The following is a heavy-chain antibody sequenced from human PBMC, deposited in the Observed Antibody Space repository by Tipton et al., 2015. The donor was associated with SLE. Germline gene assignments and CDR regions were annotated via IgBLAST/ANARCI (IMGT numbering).Heavy chain of an antibody. CDR3: ARGSYCSGGICYGYYYYYYGMDV. Sequence: SLRLSCAAPGFSFSDYYMSWIRQVPGKGLEWVAYISSSGTTIYYADSVKGRFTISRDNAKNSLYLQMNSLRAEDTAVYYCARGSYCSGGICYGYYYYYYGMDVWGQGTTVTVSS. CDR1: GFSFSDYY. CDR2: ISSSGTTI. D-gene: IGHD2-15*01. J-gene: IGHJ6*02. V-gene: IGHV3-11*04.